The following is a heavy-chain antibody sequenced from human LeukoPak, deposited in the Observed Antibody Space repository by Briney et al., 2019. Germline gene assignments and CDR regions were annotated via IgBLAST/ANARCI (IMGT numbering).Heavy chain of an antibody. J-gene: IGHJ4*02. CDR1: GFTFSPYW. D-gene: IGHD2-2*01. V-gene: IGHV3-74*01. CDR3: ARARCSRTSCNTESDY. CDR2: ITSDGSST. Sequence: GGSLRLSCAASGFTFSPYWMHWVRQAPGKGLVWVARITSDGSSTAYADSVKGRFTISRDNTKNTLYLHMNNLRAEDMAVYYCARARCSRTSCNTESDYWGQGTLVTVSS.